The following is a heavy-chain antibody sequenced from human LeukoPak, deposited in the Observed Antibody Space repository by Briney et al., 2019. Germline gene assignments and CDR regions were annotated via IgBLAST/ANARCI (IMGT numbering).Heavy chain of an antibody. CDR1: GFTFSSYA. J-gene: IGHJ4*02. D-gene: IGHD6-19*01. CDR2: ITGSGGST. V-gene: IGHV3-23*01. Sequence: PGGSLRLSCAASGFTFSSYAMSCVRQAPGKGLEWVSDITGSGGSTHYADSVKGRFTISRDNSKNTLYLQMNSLRAEDTAVYYCAKWAVSGRGFDYWGQGTLVTVSS. CDR3: AKWAVSGRGFDY.